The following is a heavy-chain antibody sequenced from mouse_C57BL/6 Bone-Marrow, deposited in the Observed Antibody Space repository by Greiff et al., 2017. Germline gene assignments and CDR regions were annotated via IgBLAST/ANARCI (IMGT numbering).Heavy chain of an antibody. V-gene: IGHV1-81*01. CDR1: GYTFTSYG. CDR2: IYPRSGNT. D-gene: IGHD2-4*01. Sequence: VKLMESGAELARPGASVKLSCKASGYTFTSYGISWVKQRTGQGLEWIGEIYPRSGNTYYNEKFKGKATLTADKSSSTAYMELRSLTSEDSAVYFCARGRDYDGAWFGYWGQGTLVTVSA. CDR3: ARGRDYDGAWFGY. J-gene: IGHJ3*01.